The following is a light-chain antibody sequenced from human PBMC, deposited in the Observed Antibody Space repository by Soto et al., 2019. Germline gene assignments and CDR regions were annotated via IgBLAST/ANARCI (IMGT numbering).Light chain of an antibody. Sequence: QSVLTQPPSASGTPGQRVNISCSGSSSNIGSNYVYWYQQLPGTAPKLLIYTDNHRPSGVPDRFSGSKSGTSASLAISGLRSEDEADYYCAAWDDSLSGPVFGGGTQLTVL. CDR3: AAWDDSLSGPV. V-gene: IGLV1-47*02. CDR1: SSNIGSNY. J-gene: IGLJ3*02. CDR2: TDN.